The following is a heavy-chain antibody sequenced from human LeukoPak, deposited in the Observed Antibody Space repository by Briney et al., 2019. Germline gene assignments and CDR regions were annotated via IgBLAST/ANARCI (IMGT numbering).Heavy chain of an antibody. CDR3: AKVRRGQWLAQIRYYFDY. J-gene: IGHJ4*02. CDR1: GFTSSSYA. D-gene: IGHD6-19*01. CDR2: ISGSGGST. Sequence: GGSLRLSCAASGFTSSSYAMSWVRQAPGKGLEWVSAISGSGGSTYYADSVKGRFTISRDNSKNTLYLQMNSLRAEDTAVYYCAKVRRGQWLAQIRYYFDYWGQGTLVTVSS. V-gene: IGHV3-23*01.